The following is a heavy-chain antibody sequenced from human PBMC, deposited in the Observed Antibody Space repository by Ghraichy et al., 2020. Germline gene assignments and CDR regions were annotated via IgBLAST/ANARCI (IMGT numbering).Heavy chain of an antibody. D-gene: IGHD3-10*01. CDR2: INHSGST. Sequence: SETLALTCAVYGGSFSGYYWSWIRQPPGKGLEWIGEINHSGSTNYNPSLKSRVTISVDTSKNQFSLKLSSVTAADTAVYYCARGTTGGTQSIWFGDKVYFDYWGQGTLVTVSS. V-gene: IGHV4-34*01. CDR1: GGSFSGYY. CDR3: ARGTTGGTQSIWFGDKVYFDY. J-gene: IGHJ4*02.